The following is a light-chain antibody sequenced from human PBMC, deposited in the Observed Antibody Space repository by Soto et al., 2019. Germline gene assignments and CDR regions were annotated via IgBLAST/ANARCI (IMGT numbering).Light chain of an antibody. CDR3: MQAVQAPRT. J-gene: IGKJ1*01. Sequence: DIVLTQSPLSLPVTPGEPASISGRSSQSLLHSNGNIYLDWYLQKPGQCPQLLIYLGSIRASGVPDRFSGSGSGTDFSLKITRVEAGDVGVYYCMQAVQAPRTFGLGTKVEIK. CDR1: QSLLHSNGNIY. CDR2: LGS. V-gene: IGKV2-28*01.